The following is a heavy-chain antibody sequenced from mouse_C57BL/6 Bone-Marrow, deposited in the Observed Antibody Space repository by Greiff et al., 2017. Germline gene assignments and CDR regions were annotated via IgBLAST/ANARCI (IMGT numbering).Heavy chain of an antibody. Sequence: EVQRVESEGGLVQPGSSMKLSCTASGFTFSDYYMAWVRQVPEKGLEWVANINYDGSSTYYLDSLKSRFIISRDNAKNILYLQMSSLKSEDTATYYCARVLTTVGFDVWGTGTTVTVSS. J-gene: IGHJ1*03. CDR2: INYDGSST. D-gene: IGHD1-1*01. CDR1: GFTFSDYY. CDR3: ARVLTTVGFDV. V-gene: IGHV5-16*01.